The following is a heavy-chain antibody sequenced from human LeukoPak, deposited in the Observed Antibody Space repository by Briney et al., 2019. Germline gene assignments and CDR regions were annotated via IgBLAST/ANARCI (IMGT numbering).Heavy chain of an antibody. CDR2: INPNSGGS. J-gene: IGHJ5*02. V-gene: IGHV1-2*02. CDR1: GYSFTGYY. D-gene: IGHD5-18*01. Sequence: ASVKVSCKASGYSFTGYYLHWVRQAPGQGLEWMGWINPNSGGSKYAQKFQGRVAMTRDTSTTTAYMEVSRLTSDDTAVYYCAKGGQIWSPEIWLDPWGQGTLVTVSS. CDR3: AKGGQIWSPEIWLDP.